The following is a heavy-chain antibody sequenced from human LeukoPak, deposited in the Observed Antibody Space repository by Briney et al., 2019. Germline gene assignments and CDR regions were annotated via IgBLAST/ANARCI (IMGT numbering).Heavy chain of an antibody. CDR1: GFTFSSYV. V-gene: IGHV3-64D*06. J-gene: IGHJ4*02. CDR2: ISSNGDNT. CDR3: VRGTGY. Sequence: GGSLRLSCSVPGFTFSSYVMRWVRQAPGKGLEYVSAISSNGDNTYYADSVKGRFTISRDNSKNTLYLQMSSLRADDTAVYYCVRGTGYWGQGTLVTVSS.